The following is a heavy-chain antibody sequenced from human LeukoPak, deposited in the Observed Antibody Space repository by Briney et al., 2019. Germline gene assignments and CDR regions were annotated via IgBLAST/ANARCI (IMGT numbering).Heavy chain of an antibody. Sequence: PGGSLRLSCAASGFTFDDYGMSWVRQAPGKGLEWVANINQDGSEKNYVDSVKGRFTISRGSAKNSLYLQMDSLRVEDTAIYYCARCSGWAFKNWGQGTLVTVSS. D-gene: IGHD6-19*01. CDR1: GFTFDDYG. CDR3: ARCSGWAFKN. CDR2: INQDGSEK. J-gene: IGHJ4*02. V-gene: IGHV3-7*01.